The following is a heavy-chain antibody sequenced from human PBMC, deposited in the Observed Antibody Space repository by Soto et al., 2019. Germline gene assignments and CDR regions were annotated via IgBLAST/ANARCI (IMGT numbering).Heavy chain of an antibody. J-gene: IGHJ6*02. Sequence: GGSLRLSCAASGFTFSSYGMHWVRQAPGKGLEWVAVIWYDGSNKYYADYVKGRFTISRDNSKNTLYLQMNSLRAEDTAVYYCAREGFYYDSSGYTFYYYGMDVWGQGTTVTVSS. CDR3: AREGFYYDSSGYTFYYYGMDV. V-gene: IGHV3-33*01. CDR1: GFTFSSYG. CDR2: IWYDGSNK. D-gene: IGHD3-22*01.